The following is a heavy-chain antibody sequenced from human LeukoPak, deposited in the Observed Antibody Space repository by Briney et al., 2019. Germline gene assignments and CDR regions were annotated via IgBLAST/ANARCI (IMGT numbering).Heavy chain of an antibody. CDR3: ATKTQRPYYFDY. V-gene: IGHV3-23*01. D-gene: IGHD5-18*01. CDR1: GFTFSSYA. CDR2: ISGSGGST. Sequence: GGSLRLSCAASGFTFSSYAMSWVRQASGKGLEWVSAISGSGGSTYYADSVKGRFTISRDNSKNTLYLQMNSLRAEDTAVYYCATKTQRPYYFDYWGQGTLVTVSS. J-gene: IGHJ4*02.